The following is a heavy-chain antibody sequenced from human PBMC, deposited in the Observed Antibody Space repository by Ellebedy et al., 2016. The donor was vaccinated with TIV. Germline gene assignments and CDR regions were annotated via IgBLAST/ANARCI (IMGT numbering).Heavy chain of an antibody. D-gene: IGHD4-17*01. J-gene: IGHJ4*02. CDR3: AKNMRTVTTTIDY. CDR1: GFTFRSCA. V-gene: IGHV3-23*01. CDR2: ISGNGGST. Sequence: GGSLRLSCAASGFTFRSCAMSWVRQAPGKGLEWVSSISGNGGSTIYADSVKGRFTISRDNSKNTLYLQMNSLRAEDTAIYYCAKNMRTVTTTIDYWGQGTLVTVSS.